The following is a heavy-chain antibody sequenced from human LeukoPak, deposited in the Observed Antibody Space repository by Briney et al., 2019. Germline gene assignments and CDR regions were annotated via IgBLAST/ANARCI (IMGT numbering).Heavy chain of an antibody. CDR1: GGTFSSYA. Sequence: SVKVSCKASGGTFSSYAISWVRQAPGQGLEWMGRIIPIFGTANYAQKFQGRVTITTDESTSTAYMELSSLRSEDTAVYYCARGGRYYGSGSSYYYYMDVWGKGTTVTVSS. CDR3: ARGGRYYGSGSSYYYYMDV. V-gene: IGHV1-69*05. CDR2: IIPIFGTA. D-gene: IGHD3-10*01. J-gene: IGHJ6*03.